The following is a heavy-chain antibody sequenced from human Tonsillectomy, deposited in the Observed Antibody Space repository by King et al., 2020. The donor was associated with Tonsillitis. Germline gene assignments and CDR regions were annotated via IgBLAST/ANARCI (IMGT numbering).Heavy chain of an antibody. J-gene: IGHJ4*02. CDR2: ISWDGGST. CDR1: GFTFDDYA. V-gene: IGHV3-43D*03. CDR3: AKDSATVRGYKYLDY. Sequence: VQLVESGGVVVLPGGSLRLSCAASGFTFDDYAMHWVRQAPGKGLEWVSLISWDGGSTYYVDSVKGRFTISRDNSKNSLYLQMNSLRAEDTALYYCAKDSATVRGYKYLDYWGQGTLVTVSS. D-gene: IGHD3-10*01.